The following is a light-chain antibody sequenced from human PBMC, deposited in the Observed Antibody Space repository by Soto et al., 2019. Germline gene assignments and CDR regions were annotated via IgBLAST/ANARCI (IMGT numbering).Light chain of an antibody. CDR1: QSVSSSS. Sequence: EIVLTQFPDTLSLSPGERATLSCRASQSVSSSSLAWYQQKRGQAPRLLIHGASSRATGIPDRFSGSGSGTAFTLTISRLEPEDFAVYYCQQYGSSPRTFGKGTKVEV. V-gene: IGKV3-20*01. J-gene: IGKJ1*01. CDR3: QQYGSSPRT. CDR2: GAS.